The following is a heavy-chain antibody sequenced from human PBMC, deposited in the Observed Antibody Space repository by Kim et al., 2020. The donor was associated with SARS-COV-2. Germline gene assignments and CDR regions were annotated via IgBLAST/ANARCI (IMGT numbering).Heavy chain of an antibody. D-gene: IGHD2-2*01. CDR2: IYYSGST. Sequence: SETLSLTCTVSGGSISSYYLSWIRQPPGKGLEWIGYIYYSGSTNYNPSLKSRVTISVDTSKNQFSLKLSSVTAADTAVYYCARGPAATYYYGMDVWGQGTTVTVSS. V-gene: IGHV4-59*01. J-gene: IGHJ6*02. CDR3: ARGPAATYYYGMDV. CDR1: GGSISSYY.